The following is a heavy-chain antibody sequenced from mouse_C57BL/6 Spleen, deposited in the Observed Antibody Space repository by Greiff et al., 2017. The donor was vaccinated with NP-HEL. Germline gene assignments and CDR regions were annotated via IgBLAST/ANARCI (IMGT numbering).Heavy chain of an antibody. D-gene: IGHD1-1*01. J-gene: IGHJ2*01. V-gene: IGHV5-17*01. CDR1: GFTFSDYG. CDR3: AISGTTVLKGYFDY. Sequence: EVKLMESGGGLVKPGGSLKLSCAASGFTFSDYGMHWVRQAPEKGLEWVAYISSGSSTIYYADTVKGRFTISRDNAKNTLFLQMTSLRSEDTAMYYCAISGTTVLKGYFDYWGQGTTLTVSS. CDR2: ISSGSSTI.